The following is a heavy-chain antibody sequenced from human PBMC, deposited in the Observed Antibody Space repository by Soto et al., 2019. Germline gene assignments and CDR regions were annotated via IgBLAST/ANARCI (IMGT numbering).Heavy chain of an antibody. CDR2: IYYSGST. CDR1: GGSISSYY. Sequence: SETLSLTCTVSGGSISSYYWSWIRQPPGKGLEWIGYIYYSGSTNYNPSLKSRVTISVDTSKNQFSLKLSSVTAADTAVYYCARIAARRVSYYYYMDVWGKGTTVTVSS. CDR3: ARIAARRVSYYYYMDV. D-gene: IGHD6-6*01. J-gene: IGHJ6*03. V-gene: IGHV4-59*01.